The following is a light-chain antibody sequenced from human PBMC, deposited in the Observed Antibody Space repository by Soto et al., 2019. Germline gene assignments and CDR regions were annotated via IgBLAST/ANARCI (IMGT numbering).Light chain of an antibody. J-gene: IGKJ3*01. Sequence: DIVMTQSPLSLPVTPGQPASISCRSSQSLMHTNGYNFLAWYLQKPGQSPQLLIYLGSNRASGVPDRFSGSGSGTEFTLKISRVEAEDVGVYYCMQALQSPFTFGPGTKVDIK. V-gene: IGKV2-28*01. CDR1: QSLMHTNGYNF. CDR3: MQALQSPFT. CDR2: LGS.